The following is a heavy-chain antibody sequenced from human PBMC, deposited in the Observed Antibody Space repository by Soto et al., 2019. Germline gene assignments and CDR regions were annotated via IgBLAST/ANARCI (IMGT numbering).Heavy chain of an antibody. D-gene: IGHD2-21*02. CDR1: GGSISVSL. CDR3: ARDLWGYCGTDCYPLDV. Sequence: PSDSLSLTCTVCGGSISVSLWGWIRQPPGKGLEWIGYMYNTGSTVYNPSFKSRVTISVDTSKNQFSLKPNSVTAADTAVYYCARDLWGYCGTDCYPLDVWVQGTTVTVSS. J-gene: IGHJ6*02. V-gene: IGHV4-59*01. CDR2: MYNTGST.